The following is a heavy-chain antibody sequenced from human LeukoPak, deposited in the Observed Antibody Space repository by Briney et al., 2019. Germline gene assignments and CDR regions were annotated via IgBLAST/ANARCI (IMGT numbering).Heavy chain of an antibody. J-gene: IGHJ3*02. D-gene: IGHD2-15*01. CDR2: IYYNGGT. Sequence: SQTLSLTCTVSGGYISSGGSYWSWIRQHPGKGLEWIGYIYYNGGTYYNPSLKSRLTISSETSKNQFSLKLSSVTAADTAVYYCASDLGYCSGGSCWSIWGQGTMVTVS. CDR3: ASDLGYCSGGSCWSI. V-gene: IGHV4-31*03. CDR1: GGYISSGGSY.